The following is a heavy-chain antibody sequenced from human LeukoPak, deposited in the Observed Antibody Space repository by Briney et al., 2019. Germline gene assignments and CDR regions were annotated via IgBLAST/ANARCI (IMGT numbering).Heavy chain of an antibody. Sequence: PSETLSLTCTVSGGSISSSSYYWGWIRQPPGKGLEWIGSIYYSGSTYYNPSLKSRVTISVDTSKNQFSLKLSSVTAADTAVYYCARDSPPIVVVVAATRGWFDPWGQGTLVTVSS. CDR3: ARDSPPIVVVVAATRGWFDP. CDR2: IYYSGST. J-gene: IGHJ5*02. D-gene: IGHD2-15*01. CDR1: GGSISSSSYY. V-gene: IGHV4-39*07.